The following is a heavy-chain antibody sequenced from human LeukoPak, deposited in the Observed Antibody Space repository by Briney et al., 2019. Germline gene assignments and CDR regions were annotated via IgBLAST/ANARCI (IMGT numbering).Heavy chain of an antibody. Sequence: GGSLRLSCAASGFPFSSDAMSWVRQAPGKGLEWVSSLSSSGADTYYPDSVKGRFTSSRDNSKNTLYLQMRSLRVEDTAVYYCAKGSRSTVTTSYFDYWGQGTLVTVSS. V-gene: IGHV3-23*01. CDR2: LSSSGADT. CDR3: AKGSRSTVTTSYFDY. CDR1: GFPFSSDA. D-gene: IGHD4-17*01. J-gene: IGHJ4*02.